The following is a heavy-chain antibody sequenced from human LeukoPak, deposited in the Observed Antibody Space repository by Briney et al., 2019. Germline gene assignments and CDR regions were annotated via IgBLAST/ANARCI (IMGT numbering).Heavy chain of an antibody. Sequence: GGSLRLSCAASGFTFSSHGMHWVRQAPGKGLEWVAVIWYDGSNKYYADSVKGRFTISRDNSKNTPYLQMNSLRAEDTAVYYCARDRYNWNDRPDYYFDYWGQGTLVTVSS. CDR3: ARDRYNWNDRPDYYFDY. CDR1: GFTFSSHG. V-gene: IGHV3-33*01. CDR2: IWYDGSNK. J-gene: IGHJ4*02. D-gene: IGHD1-20*01.